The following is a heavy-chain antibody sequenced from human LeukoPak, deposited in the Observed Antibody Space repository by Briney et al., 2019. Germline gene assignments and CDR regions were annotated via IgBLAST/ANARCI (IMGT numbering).Heavy chain of an antibody. D-gene: IGHD1-26*01. CDR1: RFTFSNYW. V-gene: IGHV3-48*02. Sequence: GGSLRLSCAASRFTFSNYWMHWVRQAPGKGLEWVSYISSSSSRIYYADSVKGRFTISRDNAKNSLYLQMNSLRDEDTAVYYCARDSAWAFDIWGQGTMVTVSS. J-gene: IGHJ3*02. CDR3: ARDSAWAFDI. CDR2: ISSSSSRI.